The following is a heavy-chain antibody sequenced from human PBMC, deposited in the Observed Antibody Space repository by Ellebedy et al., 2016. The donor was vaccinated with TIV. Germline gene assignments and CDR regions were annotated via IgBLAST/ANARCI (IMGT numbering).Heavy chain of an antibody. V-gene: IGHV3-9*01. CDR2: ITWNSAGK. J-gene: IGHJ6*02. CDR3: TKDVGRLQYHYYAMDV. Sequence: GGSLRLXCAASGFTFDDYAMHWVRQVPGKGLEWVSGITWNSAGKVYADSVKGRFTISRDNAKNSLYLEMNSLRAEDTALYYCTKDVGRLQYHYYAMDVWGQGTTVTVSS. D-gene: IGHD4-11*01. CDR1: GFTFDDYA.